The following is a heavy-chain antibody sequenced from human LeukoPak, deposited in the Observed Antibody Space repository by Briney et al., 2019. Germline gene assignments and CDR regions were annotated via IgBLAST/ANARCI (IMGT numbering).Heavy chain of an antibody. V-gene: IGHV3-7*01. CDR3: ASPSTYSSSWYYFDY. CDR2: LEQDGSEK. D-gene: IGHD6-13*01. CDR1: GFTFSNYW. J-gene: IGHJ4*02. Sequence: GGSLRLSCAASGFTFSNYWMTWVRQAPGKGLEWVATLEQDGSEKYYVDSVKGRFTISRDNAKNSLYLQMNSLRAEDTAVYYCASPSTYSSSWYYFDYWGQGTLVTVSS.